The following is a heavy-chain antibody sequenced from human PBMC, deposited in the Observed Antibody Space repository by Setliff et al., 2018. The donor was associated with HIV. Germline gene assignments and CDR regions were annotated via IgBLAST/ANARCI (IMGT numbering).Heavy chain of an antibody. J-gene: IGHJ5*02. Sequence: ETLSLTCAVSSGSISSSNWWSWVRQPPGKELEWIGEIYHSGSTNYNPSLKSRVTISLDRFKNQFSLKLNSVTAADTAVYYCARSSLHCGGGSCYLTWFDPWGQGTLVTVSS. D-gene: IGHD2-15*01. CDR1: SGSISSSNW. V-gene: IGHV4-4*02. CDR2: IYHSGST. CDR3: ARSSLHCGGGSCYLTWFDP.